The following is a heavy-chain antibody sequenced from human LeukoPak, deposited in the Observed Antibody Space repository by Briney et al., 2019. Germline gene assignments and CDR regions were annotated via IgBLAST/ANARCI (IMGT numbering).Heavy chain of an antibody. CDR3: ARHEDRNWYFDH. J-gene: IGHJ4*02. CDR2: IYYSGST. CDR1: GGSISSSYYY. D-gene: IGHD1-1*01. Sequence: NASETLSLTCTVSGGSISSSYYYWGWIRQPPGKGLEWIGTIYYSGSTYYNPSLKSRVTISVDTSKNQFSLKLSSVTAPDTAVYYCARHEDRNWYFDHWGQGTLVTVSS. V-gene: IGHV4-39*01.